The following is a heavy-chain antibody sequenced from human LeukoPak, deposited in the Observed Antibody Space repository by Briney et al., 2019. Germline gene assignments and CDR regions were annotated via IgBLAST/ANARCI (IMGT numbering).Heavy chain of an antibody. V-gene: IGHV3-23*01. J-gene: IGHJ6*03. CDR1: GFTFSSYA. CDR3: ARLTSSSWYTYYYYYMDV. D-gene: IGHD6-13*01. Sequence: GGSLRLSCAASGFTFSSYAMSWVRQAPGKGLEWVSSFSGSGGSTYYADSVKGRFTISRDNSKNTLYLQMNSLRAEDTAVYYCARLTSSSWYTYYYYYMDVWGKGTTVTISS. CDR2: FSGSGGST.